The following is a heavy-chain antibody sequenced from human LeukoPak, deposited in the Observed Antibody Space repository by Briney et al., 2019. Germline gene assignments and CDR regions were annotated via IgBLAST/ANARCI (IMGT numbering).Heavy chain of an antibody. D-gene: IGHD6-19*01. CDR2: ISSSSSYT. CDR3: AKTTGYSSG. V-gene: IGHV3-11*03. Sequence: GGSLRLSCAASGFTFSDYYMSWIRQAPGKGLEWVSYISSSSSYTNYADSVKGRFTISRDNSKNTLNLQMNSLSAEDTAVYYCAKTTGYSSGRGQGTLVTVSS. CDR1: GFTFSDYY. J-gene: IGHJ4*02.